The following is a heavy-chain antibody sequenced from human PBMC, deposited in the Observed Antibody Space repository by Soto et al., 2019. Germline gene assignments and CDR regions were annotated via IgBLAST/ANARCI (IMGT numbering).Heavy chain of an antibody. CDR1: GFTFSNNA. D-gene: IGHD1-1*01. J-gene: IGHJ6*02. CDR2: ISYDGSNK. V-gene: IGHV3-30-3*01. Sequence: QVQLVESGGGVVQPGRSLRLSCAASGFTFSNNAMDWVRQAPGKGLEWVAVISYDGSNKYMAESVKGRFTISRDNSKNTLFLQMNSVRAEDTAVYYCARGTTTSAFSAMDVWGQGTTVTVSS. CDR3: ARGTTTSAFSAMDV.